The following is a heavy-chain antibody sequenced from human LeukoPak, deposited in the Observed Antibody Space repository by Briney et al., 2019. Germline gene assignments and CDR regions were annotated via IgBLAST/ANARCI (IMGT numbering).Heavy chain of an antibody. Sequence: GGSLRLSCAASGFTFSSYWMHWVRQAPGKGLVWVSRIYSDGSSTIYADSVKGRFTISRDNAKNTLNLQMNSLTTEDTAVYYCTTGRVLWGQGTLVTVSS. CDR2: IYSDGSST. J-gene: IGHJ4*02. V-gene: IGHV3-74*01. CDR1: GFTFSSYW. CDR3: TTGRVL.